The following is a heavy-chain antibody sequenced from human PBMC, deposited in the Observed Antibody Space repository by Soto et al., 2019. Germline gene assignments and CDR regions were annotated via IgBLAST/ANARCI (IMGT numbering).Heavy chain of an antibody. J-gene: IGHJ5*02. CDR1: GCTFSSYS. Sequence: PGWSLRLSCAASGCTFSSYSMNWVRQAPGKGLEWVSSISSSSSYIYYADSVKGRFTISRDNAKNSLYLQMNSLRAEDTAVYYCARGHYRTVSSTSFGALLGAPPFDPWGQGTLVTVSS. CDR2: ISSSSSYI. D-gene: IGHD2-2*01. V-gene: IGHV3-21*01. CDR3: ARGHYRTVSSTSFGALLGAPPFDP.